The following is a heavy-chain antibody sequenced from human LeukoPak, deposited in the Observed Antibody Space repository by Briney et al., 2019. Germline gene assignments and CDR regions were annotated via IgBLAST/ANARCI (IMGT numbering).Heavy chain of an antibody. CDR2: IYNNWNT. Sequence: SQTLSLTGIVSSGPVSSGTYYWSWIRQPAGKELEWIGRIYNNWNTDYNPSLRSRVTISLDTSKNHFSLQVSSVTAADMGVYYCARGVSQVRGMWFDPWGQGTLVTVSS. D-gene: IGHD3-10*01. J-gene: IGHJ5*02. CDR1: SGPVSSGTYY. V-gene: IGHV4-61*02. CDR3: ARGVSQVRGMWFDP.